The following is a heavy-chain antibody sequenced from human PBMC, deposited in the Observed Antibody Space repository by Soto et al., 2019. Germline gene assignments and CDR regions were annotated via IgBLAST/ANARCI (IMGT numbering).Heavy chain of an antibody. V-gene: IGHV3-23*01. D-gene: IGHD3-10*01. J-gene: IGHJ3*02. CDR2: ILGSGGTT. CDR1: GFTYSNHA. CDR3: AKALRGDGYTRGAVDI. Sequence: PGGSLRLSCVASGFTYSNHAMNWVRQAPGKGLEWVSAILGSGGTTFYADSVKGRFTISRDNSKNTLYLQMDGLRADDTALYYCAKALRGDGYTRGAVDIWGQGTMVTVSS.